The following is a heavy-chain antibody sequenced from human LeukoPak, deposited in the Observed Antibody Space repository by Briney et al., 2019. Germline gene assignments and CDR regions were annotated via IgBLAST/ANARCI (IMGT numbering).Heavy chain of an antibody. J-gene: IGHJ5*02. CDR2: IYYSGST. Sequence: PSQTLSLTCTVSGGSISSGDYYWSWIRQPPGKGLEWIGYIYYSGSTYYNPSLKSRVTISVDTSKNQFSLKLSSVTAADTAVYYCARGWGELRENWFDPWGQGTLVTVSS. D-gene: IGHD1-26*01. V-gene: IGHV4-30-4*08. CDR3: ARGWGELRENWFDP. CDR1: GGSISSGDYY.